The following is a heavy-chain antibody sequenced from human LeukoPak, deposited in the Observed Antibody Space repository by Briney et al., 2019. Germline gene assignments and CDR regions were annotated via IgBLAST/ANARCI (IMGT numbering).Heavy chain of an antibody. Sequence: PGGSLRLSCAASGFTFSSYWMTWVRQAPGKGLEWVANIKEDGSEKYYVDSVKGRFTISRDNAKKSLFLQMNSLRAEDTAIYYCARDTGNHAPGVDWGQGTLVTVSS. CDR3: ARDTGNHAPGVD. CDR1: GFTFSSYW. CDR2: IKEDGSEK. D-gene: IGHD1-14*01. V-gene: IGHV3-7*03. J-gene: IGHJ4*02.